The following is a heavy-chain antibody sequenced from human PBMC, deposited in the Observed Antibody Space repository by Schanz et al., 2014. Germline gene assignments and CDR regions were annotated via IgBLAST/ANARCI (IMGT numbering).Heavy chain of an antibody. CDR1: GYTFTSYD. Sequence: QVQLVQSGAEVKKPGVSVKVSCKASGYTFTSYDINWVRQATGQGLEWMGWMNSKTGNTGYAQRFQGRVTMTRNTSRTTAYLELSSLRSGDTAGYYCTKGRTFGRWGQGTLVTVAS. CDR3: TKGRTFGR. J-gene: IGHJ4*02. CDR2: MNSKTGNT. D-gene: IGHD3-16*01. V-gene: IGHV1-8*01.